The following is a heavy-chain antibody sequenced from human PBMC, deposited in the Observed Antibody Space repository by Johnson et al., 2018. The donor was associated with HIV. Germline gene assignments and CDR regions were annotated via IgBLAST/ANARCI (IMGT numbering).Heavy chain of an antibody. D-gene: IGHD6-19*01. CDR2: IKQDGSEK. CDR3: AKDRGGGWYGEYSFDI. J-gene: IGHJ3*02. CDR1: GFTFSSYW. V-gene: IGHV3-7*01. Sequence: VQLVESGGGLVQPGGSLRLSCAASGFTFSSYWMSWVRQAPGKGLESLSNIKQDGSEKYSVASVKGRFTISRDNAKNLLYLQMNSLRAEDTAVYYCAKDRGGGWYGEYSFDIGGQGTMVTVSS.